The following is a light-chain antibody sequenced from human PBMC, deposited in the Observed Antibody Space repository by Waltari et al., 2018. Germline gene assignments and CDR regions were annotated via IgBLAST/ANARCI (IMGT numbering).Light chain of an antibody. J-gene: IGKJ4*01. V-gene: IGKV1-27*01. CDR2: AAS. CDR3: QKYNSVPLT. CDR1: QDISNY. Sequence: DIQMTQSPSSLSASVGDRVTISCRASQDISNYLAWYQQKPGKVPEPLIYAASTLQSGVPSRFSGSGSGTDFTLTISSLQPEDVATYYCQKYNSVPLTFGGGTKVEIK.